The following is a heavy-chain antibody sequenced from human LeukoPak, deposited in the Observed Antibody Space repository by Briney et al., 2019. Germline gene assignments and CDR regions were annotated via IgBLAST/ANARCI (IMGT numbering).Heavy chain of an antibody. Sequence: GGSLRLSCAASGFTFSSYGMHWVRQAPGKGLEWVAVISYDGSNKYYADSVRGRFTISRDNSKNTLYLQMNSLRAADTAVYYCARAPSLSLMVNYYYGMDVWGQGTTVTVSS. J-gene: IGHJ6*02. D-gene: IGHD5-18*01. CDR3: ARAPSLSLMVNYYYGMDV. V-gene: IGHV3-30*03. CDR2: ISYDGSNK. CDR1: GFTFSSYG.